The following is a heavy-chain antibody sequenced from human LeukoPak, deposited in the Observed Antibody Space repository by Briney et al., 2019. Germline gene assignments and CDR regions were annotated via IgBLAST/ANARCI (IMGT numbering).Heavy chain of an antibody. CDR3: ARVGSTGWYDFDY. J-gene: IGHJ4*02. Sequence: KPSETLSLTCTVSGGSVSSGSYYWSWIRQSPGKGLEWIGYIYYSVSTNYNPSLKSRVTISVDTSKNQFSLKLSSVTAADTAVYYCARVGSTGWYDFDYWGQGTLVTVSS. D-gene: IGHD6-19*01. V-gene: IGHV4-61*01. CDR1: GGSVSSGSYY. CDR2: IYYSVST.